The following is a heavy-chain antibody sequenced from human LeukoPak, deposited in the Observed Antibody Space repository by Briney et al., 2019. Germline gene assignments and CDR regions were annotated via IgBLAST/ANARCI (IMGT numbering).Heavy chain of an antibody. J-gene: IGHJ4*02. V-gene: IGHV4-4*02. CDR2: IYHSGSP. Sequence: SETLSLTCAVSGGSISSNNWWGWVRQPPGKGLEWIGEIYHSGSPNYNPSLKSRVTISVDTSKNQFSLKLSSVTAADTAVYYCARGRHYDSSGYYYSPPPIDYWGQGTLVTVSS. D-gene: IGHD3-22*01. CDR1: GGSISSNNW. CDR3: ARGRHYDSSGYYYSPPPIDY.